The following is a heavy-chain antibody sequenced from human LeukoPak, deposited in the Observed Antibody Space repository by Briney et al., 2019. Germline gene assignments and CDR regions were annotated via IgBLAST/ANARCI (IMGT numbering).Heavy chain of an antibody. CDR1: GYTFTGYY. J-gene: IGHJ5*02. CDR2: INPNSGGT. V-gene: IGHV1-2*02. CDR3: ARRGWIGVAGNAVGWFDP. Sequence: VASVKVSCKASGYTFTGYYMHWVRQAPGQGLEWMGWINPNSGGTNYAQKFQGRVTMTRDTSISTAYMELSRLRSDDTAVYFCARRGWIGVAGNAVGWFDPWGQGTLVTVSS. D-gene: IGHD6-13*01.